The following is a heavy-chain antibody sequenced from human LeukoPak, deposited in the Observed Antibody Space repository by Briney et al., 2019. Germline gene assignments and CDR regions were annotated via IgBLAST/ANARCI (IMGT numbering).Heavy chain of an antibody. CDR1: GGSISSGGYY. V-gene: IGHV4-31*03. J-gene: IGHJ4*02. CDR2: IYYSGST. D-gene: IGHD3-16*01. Sequence: PSQTLSLTCTVSGGSISSGGYYGSWIRQHPGKGLEWIGYIYYSGSTYYNPSLKSRVTISVDTSKNQFSLKLSSVTAADTAVYYCARVYPFRGAFDYWGQGTLVTVSS. CDR3: ARVYPFRGAFDY.